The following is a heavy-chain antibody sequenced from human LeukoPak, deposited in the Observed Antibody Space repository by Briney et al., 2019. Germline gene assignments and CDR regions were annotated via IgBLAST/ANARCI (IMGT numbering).Heavy chain of an antibody. J-gene: IGHJ6*04. V-gene: IGHV4-61*01. CDR3: AREFWYGSGYGDPPRFDV. CDR1: GYSISSGYY. Sequence: SETLSLTCTVSGYSISSGYYWSWIRQPPGKGLEWIGYIYYSGSTNYNPSLKSRVTISVDTSKNQFSLKLSSVTAADTAVYYCAREFWYGSGYGDPPRFDVWGKGTTVTISS. CDR2: IYYSGST. D-gene: IGHD3-10*01.